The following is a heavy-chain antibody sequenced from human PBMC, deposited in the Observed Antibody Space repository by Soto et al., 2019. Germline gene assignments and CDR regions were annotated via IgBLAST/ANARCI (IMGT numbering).Heavy chain of an antibody. D-gene: IGHD3-16*01. CDR1: GFTFSSYA. J-gene: IGHJ5*02. CDR3: AKIWVEGNEHGS. Sequence: PGGSLRLSCAASGFTFSSYAMSWVRQAPGKGLEWVSAINAGGGSTYYADSAKGRFTISRDNSKNTLYLQMNSLRVEDTAVYYCAKIWVEGNEHGSWGQGTLVTVSS. V-gene: IGHV3-23*01. CDR2: INAGGGST.